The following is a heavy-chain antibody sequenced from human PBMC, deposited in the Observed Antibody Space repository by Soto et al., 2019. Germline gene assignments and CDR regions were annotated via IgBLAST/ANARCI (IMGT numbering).Heavy chain of an antibody. D-gene: IGHD6-6*01. CDR3: ARXQGASSSSSIEYYGMDV. J-gene: IGHJ6*02. CDR2: ISYDGSNK. CDR1: GCTFSIYS. V-gene: IGHV3-30-3*01. Sequence: GTLRLSCAASGCTFSIYSLHWVRQATSKRLERVAVISYDGSNKYYADSVKCRFTISRDNSKNTLYLQMNSLRAEDTAVYYCARXQGASSSSSIEYYGMDVWGQGTTVTVSS.